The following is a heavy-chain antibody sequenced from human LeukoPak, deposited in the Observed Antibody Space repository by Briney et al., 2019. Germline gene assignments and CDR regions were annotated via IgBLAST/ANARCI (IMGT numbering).Heavy chain of an antibody. V-gene: IGHV3-48*01. J-gene: IGHJ3*02. D-gene: IGHD3-3*01. CDR3: ARTYDFGRGPPGDACDN. CDR2: IDARSGIT. CDR1: GFTFTIFG. Sequence: PGGSLRLSCAASGFTFTIFGLNWVRQAAGKVPEWVSYIDARSGITYYADSVQGRFTISRHNAQESVFLQMNSLRADDTAVYYCARTYDFGRGPPGDACDNWGPGTLVTVSS.